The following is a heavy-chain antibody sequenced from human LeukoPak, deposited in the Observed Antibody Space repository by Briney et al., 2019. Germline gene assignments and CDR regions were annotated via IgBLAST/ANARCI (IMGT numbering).Heavy chain of an antibody. V-gene: IGHV3-23*01. CDR3: AKRGYCSGENCYRPVGSLDS. CDR1: GFTFSSFA. D-gene: IGHD2-15*01. J-gene: IGHJ4*02. Sequence: SGGSLRLSCAASGFTFSSFAMSWVRQAPGKGLEWVSGISASGNDKQYADSVKGRFTISRDNSKHILYLQMSSLRVEDTAVYYCAKRGYCSGENCYRPVGSLDSWGQGTLVTVSS. CDR2: ISASGNDK.